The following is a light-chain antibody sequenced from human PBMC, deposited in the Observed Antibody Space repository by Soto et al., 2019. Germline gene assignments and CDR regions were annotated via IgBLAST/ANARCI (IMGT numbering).Light chain of an antibody. CDR2: EGS. Sequence: QSALTQPASVSGSPGQSITISCTGTSSDVGIYKLVSWYQQHPGKAPKLMIYEGSKRPSGVSNRFSGSKSGNTASLTISGLQAEDEADHYCCSYAGSSTGVFGGGTKLTVL. CDR3: CSYAGSSTGV. CDR1: SSDVGIYKL. J-gene: IGLJ3*02. V-gene: IGLV2-23*01.